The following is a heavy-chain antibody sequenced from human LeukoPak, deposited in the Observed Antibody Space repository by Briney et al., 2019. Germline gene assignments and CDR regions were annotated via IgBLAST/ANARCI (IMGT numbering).Heavy chain of an antibody. CDR3: ARGPYSSSWVDY. J-gene: IGHJ4*02. D-gene: IGHD6-13*01. CDR1: GYTFTGYY. Sequence: ASVKVSCKASGYTFTGYYMHWVRQAPGQGLEWMGWINPNSGGTNYAQKFQDWVTMTRDTSISTAYMELSRLRSDDTAVYYCARGPYSSSWVDYWGQGTLVTVSS. CDR2: INPNSGGT. V-gene: IGHV1-2*04.